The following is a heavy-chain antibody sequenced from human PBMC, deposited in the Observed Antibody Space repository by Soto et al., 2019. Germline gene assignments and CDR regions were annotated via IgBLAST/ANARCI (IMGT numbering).Heavy chain of an antibody. Sequence: QVQLVQSGAEVKKPGASVKVSCKASGYTFTSYAMHWVRQAPGQRLEWMGWINAGNGNTKYSQKFQGRVTITRDTSASTAYMELSSLRSEDTAVYYFAGDSSGYYDAFDIWGQGTMVTVSS. CDR3: AGDSSGYYDAFDI. D-gene: IGHD3-22*01. V-gene: IGHV1-3*01. CDR2: INAGNGNT. CDR1: GYTFTSYA. J-gene: IGHJ3*02.